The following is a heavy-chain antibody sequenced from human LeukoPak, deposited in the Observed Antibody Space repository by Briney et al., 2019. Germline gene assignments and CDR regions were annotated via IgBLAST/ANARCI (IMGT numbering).Heavy chain of an antibody. V-gene: IGHV3-30*03. CDR2: ISYDGSNK. J-gene: IGHJ4*02. CDR3: ARDLEGATDY. Sequence: GGSLRLSYAASGFTFSSYGMHWVRQAPGKGLEWVAVISYDGSNKYYADSVKGRFTISRDNSKNTLYLQMNSLRAEDTAVYYCARDLEGATDYWGQGTLVTVSS. CDR1: GFTFSSYG. D-gene: IGHD1-26*01.